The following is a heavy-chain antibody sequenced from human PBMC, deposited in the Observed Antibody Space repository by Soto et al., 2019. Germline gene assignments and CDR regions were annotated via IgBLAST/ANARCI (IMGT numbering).Heavy chain of an antibody. CDR1: GFTFSSYA. D-gene: IGHD5-18*01. Sequence: GGSLRLSCAASGFTFSSYAMSWVRQAPGKGLEWVSAISGSGGSTYYADSVKGRFTISRDNSKNTLYLQMNSLRAEDTAVYYCAKMGVDTAMVTLYYYYGMDVWGQGTTVTVSS. CDR2: ISGSGGST. V-gene: IGHV3-23*01. CDR3: AKMGVDTAMVTLYYYYGMDV. J-gene: IGHJ6*02.